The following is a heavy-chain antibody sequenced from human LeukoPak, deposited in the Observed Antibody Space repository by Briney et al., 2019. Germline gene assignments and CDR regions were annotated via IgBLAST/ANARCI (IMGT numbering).Heavy chain of an antibody. CDR2: ISAYNGNT. V-gene: IGHV1-18*01. J-gene: IGHJ4*02. Sequence: ASVKVSCKAPGYTFTNYGISWVRQAPGQGLEWVGWISAYNGNTNYAQNLQDRVTMTTDTSTSAAYMELRSLISDDTAVYYCAREGPVAVAGLDYWGQGTLVTVSS. CDR3: AREGPVAVAGLDY. CDR1: GYTFTNYG. D-gene: IGHD6-19*01.